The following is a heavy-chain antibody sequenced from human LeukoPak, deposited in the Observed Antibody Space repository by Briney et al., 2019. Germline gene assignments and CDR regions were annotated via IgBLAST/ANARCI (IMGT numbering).Heavy chain of an antibody. Sequence: SETLSLTCTVSGDSINSNNYYWGWIRQPPGKGLEWIGSIYDSGSTNYNPSLKSRVTISVDTSKNQFSLKLSSVTAADTAVYYCARGRRQGLYCSGGSCYPNWFDPWGQGTLVTVSS. V-gene: IGHV4-39*07. CDR1: GDSINSNNYY. J-gene: IGHJ5*02. CDR2: IYDSGST. CDR3: ARGRRQGLYCSGGSCYPNWFDP. D-gene: IGHD2-15*01.